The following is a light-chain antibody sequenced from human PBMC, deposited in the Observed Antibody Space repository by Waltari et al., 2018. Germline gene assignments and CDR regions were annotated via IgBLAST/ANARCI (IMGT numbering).Light chain of an antibody. V-gene: IGLV1-44*01. J-gene: IGLJ2*01. CDR2: DNN. Sequence: QSVLTQPPSASGTPGQRVTISCSGGSSNIGRNTVNWYQHVPGTAPKLLIYDNNQRPSGVPDRFSGAMSDTSASLAISGLQSEDEATYYCSVWDDSLNGVIFGGGTNLAVL. CDR1: SSNIGRNT. CDR3: SVWDDSLNGVI.